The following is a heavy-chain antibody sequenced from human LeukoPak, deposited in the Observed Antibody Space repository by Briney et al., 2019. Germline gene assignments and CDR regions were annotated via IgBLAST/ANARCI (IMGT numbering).Heavy chain of an antibody. CDR1: GYTFTSYF. CDR3: ARGRNYYDSSRYYYEGDAFDI. CDR2: INPSGGST. V-gene: IGHV1-46*01. Sequence: ASVKVSCKAFGYTFTSYFMHWVRQAPGQGLEWMGIINPSGGSTSYAQKFQGRVTMTRDTSTSTVYMELSSLRSEDTAVYYCARGRNYYDSSRYYYEGDAFDIWGQGTMVTVSS. D-gene: IGHD3-22*01. J-gene: IGHJ3*02.